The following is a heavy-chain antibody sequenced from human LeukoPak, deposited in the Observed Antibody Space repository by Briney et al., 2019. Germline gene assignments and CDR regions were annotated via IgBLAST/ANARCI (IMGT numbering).Heavy chain of an antibody. CDR1: GYTFTGYY. V-gene: IGHV1-2*02. D-gene: IGHD3-10*01. Sequence: APVKVSCKASGYTFTGYYMHWVRQAPGQGLEWMGWINPNSGGTNYAQKFQGRVTMTRDTSISTAYMELSRLRSDDTAVYYCARGGGGAFINWFDPWGQGTLVTVSS. CDR3: ARGGGGAFINWFDP. J-gene: IGHJ5*02. CDR2: INPNSGGT.